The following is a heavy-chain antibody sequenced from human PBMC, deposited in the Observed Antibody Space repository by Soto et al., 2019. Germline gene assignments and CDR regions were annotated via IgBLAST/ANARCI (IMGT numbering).Heavy chain of an antibody. D-gene: IGHD2-21*02. J-gene: IGHJ3*02. CDR2: ISSSSSYI. V-gene: IGHV3-21*01. CDR3: ARVCGNSGCLGAFDI. Sequence: EVQLVESGGGLVKPGGSLRLSCAASGFTFSSYSMNWVRQAPGKGLEWVSSISSSSSYIYYADSVKGRFTISRDNAKNSLYLQMNSLRAEDTPVYYCARVCGNSGCLGAFDIWGQGTMVTVS. CDR1: GFTFSSYS.